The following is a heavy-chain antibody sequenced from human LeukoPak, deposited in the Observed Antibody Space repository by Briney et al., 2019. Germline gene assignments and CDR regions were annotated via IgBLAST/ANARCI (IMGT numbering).Heavy chain of an antibody. CDR3: ARDGDYYDSSGYFDY. CDR2: IWYDGSNK. CDR1: GFTFSSYG. V-gene: IGHV3-33*01. J-gene: IGHJ4*02. Sequence: LRRYVRLSCAASGFTFSSYGMHWVRQAPGKGLEWVAVIWYDGSNKYYADSVKGRFTISRDNSKNTLYLQMNSLRAEDTAVYYCARDGDYYDSSGYFDYWGQGTLVTVSS. D-gene: IGHD3-22*01.